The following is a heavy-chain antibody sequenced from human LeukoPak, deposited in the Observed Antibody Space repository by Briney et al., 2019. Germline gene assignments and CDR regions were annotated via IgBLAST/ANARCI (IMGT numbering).Heavy chain of an antibody. J-gene: IGHJ4*02. D-gene: IGHD7-27*01. CDR2: IYYSGST. V-gene: IGHV4-39*01. Sequence: SETLSLTCAVYGGSFSSYYWGWIRQPPGKGLEWIGSIYYSGSTYYNPSLKSRVTISVDTSKNQFSLKLSSVTAADTAVYYCARHLLTGRHYFDYWGQGTLVTVSS. CDR1: GGSFSSYY. CDR3: ARHLLTGRHYFDY.